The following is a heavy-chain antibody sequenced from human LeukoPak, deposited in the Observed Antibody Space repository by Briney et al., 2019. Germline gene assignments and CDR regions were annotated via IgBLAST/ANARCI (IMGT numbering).Heavy chain of an antibody. Sequence: GGSLRLSCAASGFTFSSYSMNWVRQAPGKGLEWVSSISSTSRSYIYYADSVKGRFTISRDNAKNSLYLQMNSLRAEDTAVYYCAREHSGYDFPGRDYYYMDVWGKGTTVTVSS. CDR3: AREHSGYDFPGRDYYYMDV. CDR1: GFTFSSYS. J-gene: IGHJ6*03. CDR2: ISSTSRSYI. V-gene: IGHV3-21*01. D-gene: IGHD5-12*01.